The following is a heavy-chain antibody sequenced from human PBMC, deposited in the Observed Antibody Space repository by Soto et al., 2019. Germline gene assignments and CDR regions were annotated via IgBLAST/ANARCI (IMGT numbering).Heavy chain of an antibody. CDR2: IIPIFGTA. CDR1: GGTFSSYA. V-gene: IGHV1-69*13. D-gene: IGHD6-6*01. CDR3: ARASGYSSSSSPPYYYYGMDV. Sequence: EASVKVSCKASGGTFSSYAISWVRQAPGQGLEWMGGIIPIFGTANYAQKFQGRVTITADESTSTAYMELSSLRSEDTAVYYCARASGYSSSSSPPYYYYGMDVWGQGTTVTVSS. J-gene: IGHJ6*02.